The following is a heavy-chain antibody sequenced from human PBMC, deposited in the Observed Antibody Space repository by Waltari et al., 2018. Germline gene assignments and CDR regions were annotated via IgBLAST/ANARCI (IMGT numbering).Heavy chain of an antibody. Sequence: QVQLVQSGAEVKKPGASVKVSCKASGYTFTSYDINWVRQATGQGLEWMGWMNPNSGNTGYAQKFQGRVTITRNTSISTAYMELSSLRSEDTAVYYCARGRGNIRLLWFRVPETDNWFDPWGQGTLVTVSS. CDR3: ARGRGNIRLLWFRVPETDNWFDP. CDR2: MNPNSGNT. V-gene: IGHV1-8*03. D-gene: IGHD3-10*01. CDR1: GYTFTSYD. J-gene: IGHJ5*02.